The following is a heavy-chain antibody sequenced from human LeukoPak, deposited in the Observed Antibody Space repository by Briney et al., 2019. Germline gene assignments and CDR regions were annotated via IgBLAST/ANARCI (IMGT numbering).Heavy chain of an antibody. CDR3: TRDLLYYYGSGLDY. Sequence: ASVKVSCKASGYTFTGYYMHWVRQAPGQGLEWMGWINPNIGGTNHAQKFQGRVTMTRDTSIGTAYMELSRLRSDDTAVYYCTRDLLYYYGSGLDYWGQGTLVTVSS. V-gene: IGHV1-2*02. J-gene: IGHJ4*02. CDR1: GYTFTGYY. CDR2: INPNIGGT. D-gene: IGHD3-10*01.